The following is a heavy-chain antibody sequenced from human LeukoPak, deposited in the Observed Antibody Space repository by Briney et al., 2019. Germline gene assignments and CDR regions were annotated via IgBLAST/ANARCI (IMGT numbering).Heavy chain of an antibody. CDR1: GFTFSSYG. J-gene: IGHJ4*02. D-gene: IGHD3-16*02. V-gene: IGHV3-48*04. Sequence: PGGSLRLSCAASGFTFSSYGMSWVRQAPGKGLEWVSYISSSGSTIYYADSVKGRFTISRDNAKNSLYLQMNSLRAEDTAVYYCARDYPYYDYVWGSYRFDYWGQGTLVTVSS. CDR3: ARDYPYYDYVWGSYRFDY. CDR2: ISSSGSTI.